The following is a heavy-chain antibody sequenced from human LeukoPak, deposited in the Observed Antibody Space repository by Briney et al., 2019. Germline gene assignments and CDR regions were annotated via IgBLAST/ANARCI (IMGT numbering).Heavy chain of an antibody. Sequence: GRSLRLSCAASGFTFSSYGMHWVRQAPGKGLEWVAVIWYDGSNKYYADSVKGRFTISRDNSKNTLYLQMNSLRAEDTAVYYCANHLACGSTSCPPFDDWGQGTLVTVSS. D-gene: IGHD2-2*01. J-gene: IGHJ4*02. CDR1: GFTFSSYG. V-gene: IGHV3-33*06. CDR2: IWYDGSNK. CDR3: ANHLACGSTSCPPFDD.